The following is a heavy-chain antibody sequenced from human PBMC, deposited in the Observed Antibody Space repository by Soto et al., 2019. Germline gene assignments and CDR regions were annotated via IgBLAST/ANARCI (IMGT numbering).Heavy chain of an antibody. J-gene: IGHJ5*02. V-gene: IGHV3-23*01. CDR2: ISGSGGST. CDR1: GFTFSSYA. CDR3: ATPMAAYSGYEFNWFDP. Sequence: VQLLESGGGLVQPGGSLRLSCAASGFTFSSYAMSWVRQAPGKGLEWVSAISGSGGSTYYADSVKGRFTISRDNSKNTLYLQMNSLRAEDTAVYYCATPMAAYSGYEFNWFDPWGQGTLVTVSS. D-gene: IGHD5-12*01.